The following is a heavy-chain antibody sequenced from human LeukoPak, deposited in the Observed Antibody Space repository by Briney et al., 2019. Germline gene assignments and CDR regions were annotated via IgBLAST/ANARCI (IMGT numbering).Heavy chain of an antibody. V-gene: IGHV3-30*03. CDR1: GFTFSSYG. D-gene: IGHD3-10*01. CDR3: ARAATMVRGVVIYYYMDV. CDR2: ISYDGSNK. J-gene: IGHJ6*03. Sequence: GGSLRLSCAASGFTFSSYGMSWVRQAPGKGLEWVAVISYDGSNKYYADSVKGRFTISRDNSKNTLYLQMNSLRAEDTAVYYCARAATMVRGVVIYYYMDVWGKGTTVTVSS.